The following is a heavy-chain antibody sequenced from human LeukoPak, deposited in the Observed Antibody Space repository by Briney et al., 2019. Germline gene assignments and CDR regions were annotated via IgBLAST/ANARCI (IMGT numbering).Heavy chain of an antibody. D-gene: IGHD4-17*01. V-gene: IGHV4-59*12. CDR3: ARGGSYGDYPLFRY. CDR1: GGSINTYY. Sequence: SETLSLTCTVSGGSINTYYWSWIRQPPGKGLEWIASVYHSGTSNYNPSLRSRVTISVDTSKNQFSLKLSSVTAADTAVYYCARGGSYGDYPLFRYWGQGTLVTVSS. J-gene: IGHJ4*02. CDR2: VYHSGTS.